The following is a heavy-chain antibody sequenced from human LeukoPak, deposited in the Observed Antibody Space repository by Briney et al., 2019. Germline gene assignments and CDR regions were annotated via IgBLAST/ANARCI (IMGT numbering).Heavy chain of an antibody. CDR2: ISTSGGSS. CDR3: AIMHPYYDGSGYWVQ. J-gene: IGHJ4*02. CDR1: GFTFSSYA. Sequence: GGSLRLSCAASGFTFSSYAMSWVRQAPGKRLEWVSGISTSGGSSFYADSVKGRFTISRDNPRNTLYMQMNSLRAEDTALYYCAIMHPYYDGSGYWVQWGQGTLVTVSS. D-gene: IGHD3-22*01. V-gene: IGHV3-23*01.